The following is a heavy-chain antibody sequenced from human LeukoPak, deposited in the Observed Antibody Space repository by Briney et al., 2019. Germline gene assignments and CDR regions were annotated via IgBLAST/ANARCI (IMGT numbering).Heavy chain of an antibody. CDR1: GFTFSSYA. CDR2: ISYDGSNK. CDR3: AREGRTGTRIDY. V-gene: IGHV3-30-3*01. Sequence: PGGSLRLSCAASGFTFSSYAMRWVRQAPGKGLEWVAVISYDGSNKYYADSVKGRFTISRDNSKNTLYLQMNSLRAEDTAVYYCAREGRTGTRIDYWGQGTLVTVSS. D-gene: IGHD1-1*01. J-gene: IGHJ4*02.